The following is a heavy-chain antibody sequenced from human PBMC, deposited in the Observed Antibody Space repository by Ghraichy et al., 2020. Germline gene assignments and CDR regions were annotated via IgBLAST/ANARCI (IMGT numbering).Heavy chain of an antibody. CDR3: ARASTVVRFYYYAAMDV. CDR2: ISSSSSNK. CDR1: GFTFSSYS. V-gene: IGHV3-48*02. J-gene: IGHJ6*02. D-gene: IGHD4-23*01. Sequence: GGSLRLSCAASGFTFSSYSMDWVRQAPGKGLEWVSHISSSSSNKFYTDSVKGRFTISRDNAKNSLYLQMNSLRDEDTAIYYCARASTVVRFYYYAAMDVWSQGTTVTVSS.